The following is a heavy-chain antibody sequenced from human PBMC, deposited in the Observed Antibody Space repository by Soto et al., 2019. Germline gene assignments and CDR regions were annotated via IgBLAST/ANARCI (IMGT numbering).Heavy chain of an antibody. Sequence: QVQLQQWGAGLLKPSETLSLTCAVYGGSLSGYYWSWIRQPPGKGLEWIGEINHSGSTNYNPSLKSRVTISVDTSKNQFSLKLSSVTAADTAVYYCARIPRRYCSGSSCYKFDPWGQGTLVTVSS. CDR1: GGSLSGYY. V-gene: IGHV4-34*01. CDR2: INHSGST. CDR3: ARIPRRYCSGSSCYKFDP. J-gene: IGHJ5*02. D-gene: IGHD2-15*01.